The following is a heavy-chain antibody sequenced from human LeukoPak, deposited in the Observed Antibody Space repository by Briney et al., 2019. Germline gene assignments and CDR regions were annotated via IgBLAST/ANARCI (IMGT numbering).Heavy chain of an antibody. Sequence: ASVKVSCKASGGTFSSYAISWVRQAPGQGLEWMGRINPNSGGTNYAQRLQGRVTMTTDTSTSTAYMELRSLRSDDTAVYYCARDHYYDSSGYYYFDYWGQGTLVTVSS. J-gene: IGHJ4*02. V-gene: IGHV1-18*01. D-gene: IGHD3-22*01. CDR1: GGTFSSYA. CDR2: INPNSGGT. CDR3: ARDHYYDSSGYYYFDY.